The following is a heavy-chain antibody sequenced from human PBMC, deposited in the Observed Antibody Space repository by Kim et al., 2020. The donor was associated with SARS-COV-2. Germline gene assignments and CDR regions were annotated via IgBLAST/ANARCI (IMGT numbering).Heavy chain of an antibody. J-gene: IGHJ1*01. CDR3: STVVFYYDAGYFKN. CDR1: GYTVTYSY. V-gene: IGHV3-66*01. D-gene: IGHD3-22*01. CDR2: IYSGGNT. Sequence: GGSRRLSCSASGYTVTYSYMGWVRQAPGKGLAWVSFIYSGGNTIYAASVKGRLIISRDHSKNTLYLQMNSLRADDTAVYYCSTVVFYYDAGYFKNWGQGT.